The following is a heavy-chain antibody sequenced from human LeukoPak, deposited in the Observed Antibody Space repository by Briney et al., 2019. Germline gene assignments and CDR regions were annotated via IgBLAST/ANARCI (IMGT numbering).Heavy chain of an antibody. CDR2: INPNSGGT. J-gene: IGHJ4*02. V-gene: IGHV1-2*02. D-gene: IGHD2-2*01. CDR1: GYTFTGYY. CDR3: ARGTYCSSTSCYPLFDY. Sequence: ASVKVSCKASGYTFTGYYMHWVRQAPGQGLEWMGWINPNSGGTNYAQKFQCRVTMTTDTSISTAYMELSRLRSDDTAVYYCARGTYCSSTSCYPLFDYWGQGTLVTVSS.